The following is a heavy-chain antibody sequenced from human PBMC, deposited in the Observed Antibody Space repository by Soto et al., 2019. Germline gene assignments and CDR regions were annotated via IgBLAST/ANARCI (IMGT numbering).Heavy chain of an antibody. CDR3: AKSLELPFVIYFDY. CDR1: GFTFSSYA. D-gene: IGHD1-7*01. V-gene: IGHV3-23*01. J-gene: IGHJ4*02. CDR2: ISGSGGST. Sequence: EVQLLESGGGLVQPGGSLRLSCAASGFTFSSYAMSWVRQAPGKGLEWVSAISGSGGSTYYADSVKGRFTISRDNSKHPMYLHMNNLRAEDTAAYYCAKSLELPFVIYFDYWGQGTLVTVSS.